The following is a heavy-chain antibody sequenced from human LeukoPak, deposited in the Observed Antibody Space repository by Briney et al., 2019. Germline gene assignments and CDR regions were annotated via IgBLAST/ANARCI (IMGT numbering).Heavy chain of an antibody. Sequence: GGSLRLSCAASGFTFDTYAMSWVRQAPGKGLEWVAIISGSGGRTYYADSVKGRFTISRDNSKNTLYLQMSSLRAEDTAVYYCAKSDIVATTGGGVDYWGQGTLVTVSS. CDR3: AKSDIVATTGGGVDY. D-gene: IGHD5-12*01. J-gene: IGHJ4*02. CDR1: GFTFDTYA. CDR2: ISGSGGRT. V-gene: IGHV3-23*01.